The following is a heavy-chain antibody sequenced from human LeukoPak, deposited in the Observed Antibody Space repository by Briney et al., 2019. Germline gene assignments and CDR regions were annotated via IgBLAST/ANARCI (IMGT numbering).Heavy chain of an antibody. V-gene: IGHV3-15*01. CDR3: TSHAGDGYDNYFDY. Sequence: PGRSLRLSCAASGFTFSNAWMSWVRQAPGKGLEWVGRIKSKIDGGTTDYAAPVKGRFTISRDDSKNTLYLQMNSLKTEDTAVYYCTSHAGDGYDNYFDYWGQGTLVTVSS. CDR2: IKSKIDGGTT. D-gene: IGHD5-12*01. J-gene: IGHJ4*02. CDR1: GFTFSNAW.